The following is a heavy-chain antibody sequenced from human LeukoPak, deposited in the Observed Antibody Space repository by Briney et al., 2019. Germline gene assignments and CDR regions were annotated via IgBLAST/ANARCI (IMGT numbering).Heavy chain of an antibody. V-gene: IGHV3-30*02. J-gene: IGHJ3*01. CDR2: IRYDETNK. D-gene: IGHD2-21*01. CDR3: AKDQRVKLWEISHDALDL. CDR1: GFIFWNYG. Sequence: PGGSLRLSCAASGFIFWNYGMHWVRQAPGKGLQWVAFIRYDETNKYYADSVKGRFTISRDNSNNTLYLEMNSLRTEDTAVYHCAKDQRVKLWEISHDALDLWGQGTMVTVSS.